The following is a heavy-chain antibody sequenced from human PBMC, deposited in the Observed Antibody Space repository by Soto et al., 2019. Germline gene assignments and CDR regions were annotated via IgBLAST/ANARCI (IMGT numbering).Heavy chain of an antibody. Sequence: PSETLSLTCTVSGGSISTSDYYWAWIRQPPGQGLEWIGTIYYSGSTYYNPSLKSRVTISVDTSKNQFSLKVSSVTAADTAVYYCAREPLDWGQGTLVTVSS. CDR3: AREPLD. CDR1: GGSISTSDYY. CDR2: IYYSGST. J-gene: IGHJ4*02. V-gene: IGHV4-39*07.